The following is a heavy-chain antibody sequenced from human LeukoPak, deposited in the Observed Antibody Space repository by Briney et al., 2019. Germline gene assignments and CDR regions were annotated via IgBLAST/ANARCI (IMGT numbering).Heavy chain of an antibody. CDR1: GGSISSGGYY. CDR2: IYYSGST. CDR3: ARDRSSGWVDDAFDI. V-gene: IGHV4-61*08. J-gene: IGHJ3*02. Sequence: SETLSLTCTVSGGSISSGGYYWSWIRQPPGKGLEWIGYIYYSGSTNYNPSLKSRVTISVDTSKNQFSLKLSSVTAADTAVYYCARDRSSGWVDDAFDIWGQGTMVTVSS. D-gene: IGHD6-19*01.